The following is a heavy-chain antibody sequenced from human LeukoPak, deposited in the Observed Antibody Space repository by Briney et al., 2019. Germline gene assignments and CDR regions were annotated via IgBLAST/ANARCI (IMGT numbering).Heavy chain of an antibody. CDR2: ISSYNGNT. J-gene: IGHJ5*02. D-gene: IGHD3-10*01. CDR3: ARKNHYYGSGSYYNPHNNWFDP. CDR1: GYTFTSYG. V-gene: IGHV1-18*01. Sequence: ASVKVSCQASGYTFTSYGISWVRQAPGKGLEWMGWISSYNGNTNYAQKLQGRVTMTTDTSTSTAYMELRSLRSDDTAVYYCARKNHYYGSGSYYNPHNNWFDPWGQGTLVTVSS.